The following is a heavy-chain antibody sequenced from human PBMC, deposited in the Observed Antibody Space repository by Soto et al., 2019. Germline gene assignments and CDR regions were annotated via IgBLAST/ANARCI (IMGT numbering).Heavy chain of an antibody. Sequence: QVQLVQSGAEVKKPGSSVTVSCKASGGTFSSYAISWVRQAPGQGLEWMGGIIPISGTANYAQKSQGRVAITADESTSTAYMELSSLRSEDTAVYYCARSQGSSTSLEIYYYYYYGMDVWGQGTTVTVSS. D-gene: IGHD2-2*01. J-gene: IGHJ6*02. CDR3: ARSQGSSTSLEIYYYYYYGMDV. V-gene: IGHV1-69*01. CDR1: GGTFSSYA. CDR2: IIPISGTA.